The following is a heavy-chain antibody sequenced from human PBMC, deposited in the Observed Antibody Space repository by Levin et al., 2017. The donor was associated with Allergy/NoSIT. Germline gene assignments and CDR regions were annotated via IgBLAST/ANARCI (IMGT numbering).Heavy chain of an antibody. CDR2: ISSSGSYI. Sequence: GGSLRLSCAASGFTFSSYTMNWVRRAPGKGLEWVSSISSSGSYIYYADSVKGRFTISRDNANNSLYLQMNSLRAEDTAVYYCANWGYCSNTNCRARSLSLIRLAYYGMDVWGQGTTVTVSS. J-gene: IGHJ6*02. CDR1: GFTFSSYT. CDR3: ANWGYCSNTNCRARSLSLIRLAYYGMDV. D-gene: IGHD2-2*01. V-gene: IGHV3-21*01.